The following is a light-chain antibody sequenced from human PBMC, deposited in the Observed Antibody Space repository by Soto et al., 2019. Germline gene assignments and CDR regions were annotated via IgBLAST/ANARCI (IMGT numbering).Light chain of an antibody. Sequence: QSALTQPASVSGSPGQSITISFTGTSSDVGGYSYVSWYQQLPGKAPKLMIYDVSDRPSGVSNRFSGSRSGNTASLTISGLQAEDEADYYCSSYTSSSLYVFGTGTKVTVL. CDR2: DVS. J-gene: IGLJ1*01. V-gene: IGLV2-14*01. CDR1: SSDVGGYSY. CDR3: SSYTSSSLYV.